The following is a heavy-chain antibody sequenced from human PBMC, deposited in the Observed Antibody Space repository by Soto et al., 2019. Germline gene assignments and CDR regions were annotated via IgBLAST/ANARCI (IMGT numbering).Heavy chain of an antibody. CDR2: FIPAFGTT. CDR3: ARGYCSGGNCYSGMDV. Sequence: QVQLEQSGAEVKKPGSSVKVSCKASGGTFSTHAIIWVRQAPGQGLAWVGGFIPAFGTTYFAQEFQGRVTLSADDLATTAYMEVSSLSSADTAVYYCARGYCSGGNCYSGMDVWGQGTTVTVSS. CDR1: GGTFSTHA. J-gene: IGHJ6*02. D-gene: IGHD2-15*01. V-gene: IGHV1-69*01.